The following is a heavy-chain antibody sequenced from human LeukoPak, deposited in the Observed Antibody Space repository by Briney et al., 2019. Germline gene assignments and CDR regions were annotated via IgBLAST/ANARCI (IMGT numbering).Heavy chain of an antibody. Sequence: PGGSLRLSCAASGFTFSSYAMSWVRQAPGKGLEWVSAISGSGGSTYYADSVKGRFAISRDNSKNTLYLQMNSLRAEDTAVYYRAKDPTLARWVAFDIWGQGTMVTVSS. V-gene: IGHV3-23*01. CDR3: AKDPTLARWVAFDI. D-gene: IGHD3-3*02. CDR2: ISGSGGST. J-gene: IGHJ3*02. CDR1: GFTFSSYA.